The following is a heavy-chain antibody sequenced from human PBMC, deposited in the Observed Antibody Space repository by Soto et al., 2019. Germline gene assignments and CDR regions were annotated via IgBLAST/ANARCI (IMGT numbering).Heavy chain of an antibody. CDR3: ARGYSGYDYNFDY. V-gene: IGHV4-31*03. J-gene: IGHJ4*02. D-gene: IGHD5-12*01. CDR1: VVVTFRGSYY. CDR2: IFNSGSA. Sequence: PSETLSLTCSVSVVVTFRGSYYWIWIRQRPGKGLECLGYIFNSGSAYYNPSLRSRVTISIDTSKDEFSLTLSSVTAADTAVYFCARGYSGYDYNFDYWGQGISVTVSS.